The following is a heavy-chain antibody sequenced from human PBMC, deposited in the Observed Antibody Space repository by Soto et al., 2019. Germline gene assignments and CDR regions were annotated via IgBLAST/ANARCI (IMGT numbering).Heavy chain of an antibody. Sequence: GSLRLSCAASGFTFSSYALSWGRQGPGRGLEWVSIISGNGGSTYYAASVKGRFTISRDNTKNTLYLQMDSLTAEDTAVYYCAKGSEFSNSYALDFDFWGQGALVTVSS. CDR2: ISGNGGST. D-gene: IGHD6-6*01. CDR1: GFTFSSYA. J-gene: IGHJ4*02. CDR3: AKGSEFSNSYALDFDF. V-gene: IGHV3-23*01.